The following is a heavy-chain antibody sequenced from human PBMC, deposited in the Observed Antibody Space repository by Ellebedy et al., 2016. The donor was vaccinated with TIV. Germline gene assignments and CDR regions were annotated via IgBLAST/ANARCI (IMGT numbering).Heavy chain of an antibody. Sequence: ASVKVSCXASGYSFTTSGISWVRQAPGQGLEWMGWISASTGKTIYAQKLQGRVTLTTDTSTSTAYMELRSLRSDDTAVYYCARVPMPGKADYWGQGTLVTVSS. CDR2: ISASTGKT. V-gene: IGHV1-18*01. J-gene: IGHJ4*02. CDR3: ARVPMPGKADY. D-gene: IGHD4-23*01. CDR1: GYSFTTSG.